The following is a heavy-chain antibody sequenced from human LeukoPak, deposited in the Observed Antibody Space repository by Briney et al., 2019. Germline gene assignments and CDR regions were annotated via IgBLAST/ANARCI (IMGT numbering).Heavy chain of an antibody. CDR1: GFTFSDYY. Sequence: GGSPRLSCAASGFTFSDYYMSWIRQAPGKGLEWVSSISSSSSYIYYADSVKGRFTISRDNAKNSLYLQMNSLRAEDTAVYYCARDSRYYYGMDVWGQGTTVTVSS. V-gene: IGHV3-11*06. CDR3: ARDSRYYYGMDV. CDR2: ISSSSSYI. J-gene: IGHJ6*02.